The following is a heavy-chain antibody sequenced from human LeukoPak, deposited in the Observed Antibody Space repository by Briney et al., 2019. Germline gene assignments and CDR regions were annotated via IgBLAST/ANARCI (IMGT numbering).Heavy chain of an antibody. CDR1: ENGSTNSW. CDR2: IYTGDSDT. Sequence: GESPKISCKGSENGSTNSWIGWVSQMPRKGLEWMGIIYTGDSDTRYSASFQGQVTISADTSISTAYLQWSCLTASDTALYYCARLQRAAAADVWGQGTTVTVSS. V-gene: IGHV5-51*01. D-gene: IGHD6-25*01. CDR3: ARLQRAAAADV. J-gene: IGHJ6*02.